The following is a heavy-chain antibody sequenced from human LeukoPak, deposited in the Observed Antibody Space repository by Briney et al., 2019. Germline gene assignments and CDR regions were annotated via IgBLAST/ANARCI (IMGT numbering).Heavy chain of an antibody. V-gene: IGHV3-33*01. CDR3: ARAYCSSTSCYFNYYYYYMDV. J-gene: IGHJ6*03. D-gene: IGHD2-2*01. Sequence: QPGGSLRLSCAASGFTFSSYGMHWVRQAPGNGLEWVAVIWYDGSNKYYADSVKGRFTISRDNSKNTLYLQMNSLRAEDTAVYYCARAYCSSTSCYFNYYYYYMDVWGKGTTVTVSS. CDR1: GFTFSSYG. CDR2: IWYDGSNK.